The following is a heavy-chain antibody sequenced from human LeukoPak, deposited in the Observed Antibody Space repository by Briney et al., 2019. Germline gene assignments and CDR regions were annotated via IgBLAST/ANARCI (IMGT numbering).Heavy chain of an antibody. D-gene: IGHD2-2*01. CDR3: ARLQYCSGTSCYWFDP. CDR1: GGSISSGLYS. CDR2: IYHTGST. J-gene: IGHJ5*02. V-gene: IGHV4-30-2*01. Sequence: SETLSLTCDVSGGSISSGLYSWSWVRQPLGRGLEWIGYIYHTGSTYYNPSLKSRVTISVDTSKNQFSLRLSSVTAADTAVYYCARLQYCSGTSCYWFDPWGQGTLVTVSS.